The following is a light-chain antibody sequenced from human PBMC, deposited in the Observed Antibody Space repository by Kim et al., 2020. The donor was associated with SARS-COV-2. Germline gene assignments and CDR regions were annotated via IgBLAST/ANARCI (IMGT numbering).Light chain of an antibody. CDR2: AAS. V-gene: IGKV1-9*01. J-gene: IGKJ2*01. CDR1: QGISSY. CDR3: QQLNSYPHT. Sequence: ASVGDRVTITCRASQGISSYLAWYQQKPGRAPKLLFYAASTLQSGVPSRFSGSGSGTYFTLTISSLQPEDFATYYCQQLNSYPHTFGQGTKLEI.